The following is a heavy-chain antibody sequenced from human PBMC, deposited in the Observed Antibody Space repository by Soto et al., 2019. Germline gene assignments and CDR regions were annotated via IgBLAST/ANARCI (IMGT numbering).Heavy chain of an antibody. CDR2: IWYDGSNK. J-gene: IGHJ4*02. CDR1: GFTFSSYG. D-gene: IGHD3-16*01. V-gene: IGHV3-33*01. Sequence: SLRLSCAASGFTFSSYGMHWVRPAPGKGLEWVAVIWYDGSNKYYTDSVKGRFTISRDNSRNTLYLQMNSLSAEDTAVYYCARGLITSTRRGIDYWGQGTLVTVSS. CDR3: ARGLITSTRRGIDY.